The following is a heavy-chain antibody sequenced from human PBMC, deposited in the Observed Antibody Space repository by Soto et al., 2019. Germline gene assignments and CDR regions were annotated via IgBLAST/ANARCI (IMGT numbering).Heavy chain of an antibody. CDR2: INAGNGNT. CDR1: GYTFTSYA. CDR3: ARGIVVVEAANYYYYGMDV. V-gene: IGHV1-3*01. Sequence: ASVKVSCKASGYTFTSYAMHWVRQAPGQRLEWMGWINAGNGNTKYSQKFQGRVTITRDTSASTAYMELSSLRSEDTAVFYCARGIVVVEAANYYYYGMDVWGQGTTVXVSS. D-gene: IGHD2-15*01. J-gene: IGHJ6*02.